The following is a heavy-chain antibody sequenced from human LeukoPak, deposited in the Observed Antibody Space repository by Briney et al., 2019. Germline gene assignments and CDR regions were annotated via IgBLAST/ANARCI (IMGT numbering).Heavy chain of an antibody. V-gene: IGHV3-23*01. D-gene: IGHD6-19*01. CDR3: AKAGDHGIAVVYYYYGMDV. Sequence: GGSLRLSCAASGFTFSSYAMSWVRQAPGKGLEWVSAISGSGGSTYYADSVKGRFTISRDNSKNTLYLQMNSLRAEDTAVYYCAKAGDHGIAVVYYYYGMDVWGQGTTVTVSS. CDR2: ISGSGGST. J-gene: IGHJ6*02. CDR1: GFTFSSYA.